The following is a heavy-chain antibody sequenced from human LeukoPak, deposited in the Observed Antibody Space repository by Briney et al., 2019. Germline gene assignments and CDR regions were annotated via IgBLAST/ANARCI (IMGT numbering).Heavy chain of an antibody. CDR2: IYYSGST. J-gene: IGHJ5*02. Sequence: SETLSLTCTVSGGSISSSSYYWGWIRQRPGKGLEWIGRIYYSGSTYYNPSLKSRVTISVDTSKNQFSLTLSSVTAAERAVYYFARMVSTDTSGPGKLVTASS. V-gene: IGHV4-39*07. CDR3: ARMVSTDT. CDR1: GGSISSSSYY. D-gene: IGHD5-18*01.